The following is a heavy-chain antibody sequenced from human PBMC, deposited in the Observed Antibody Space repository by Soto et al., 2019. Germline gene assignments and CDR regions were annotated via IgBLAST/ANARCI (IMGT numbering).Heavy chain of an antibody. J-gene: IGHJ4*02. CDR1: GFTFSSYS. CDR3: ARDKDWAFDY. CDR2: IFTTGTTM. V-gene: IGHV3-48*04. D-gene: IGHD3-9*01. Sequence: GSLRLSCVASGFTFSSYSMVWVRQAPGKGLEWVSYIFTTGTTMYYADSVKGRFTVSRDNAKNSVFLLLNSLRAEDTAVYYCARDKDWAFDYWGQGTLVTVSS.